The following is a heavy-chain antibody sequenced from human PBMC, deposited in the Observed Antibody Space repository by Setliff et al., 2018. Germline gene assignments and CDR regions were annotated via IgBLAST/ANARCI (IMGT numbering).Heavy chain of an antibody. J-gene: IGHJ4*02. CDR2: MNIDNGKT. D-gene: IGHD2-21*01. CDR3: ARGYCDGIGCPAPLYYFDS. Sequence: ASVKVSCKTSGYGFTSHYFHWLRQAPGQGLEWMGWMNIDNGKTEYSQEFQDRVTFTRDTFAETAYMELRSLSSDDMAVYYCARGYCDGIGCPAPLYYFDSWGQGTLVTVSS. CDR1: GYGFTSHY. V-gene: IGHV1-3*03.